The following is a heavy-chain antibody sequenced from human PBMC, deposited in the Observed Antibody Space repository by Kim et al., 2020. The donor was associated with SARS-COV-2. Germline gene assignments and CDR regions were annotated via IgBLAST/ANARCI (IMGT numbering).Heavy chain of an antibody. V-gene: IGHV1-69*13. CDR3: ATEADYYGHRGGDDFDY. CDR2: IIPIFGTA. Sequence: SVKVSCKASGGTFSSYAISWVRQAPGQGLEWMGGIIPIFGTANYAQKFQGRVTITADESTSTAYMELSSLRSEDTAVYYCATEADYYGHRGGDDFDYWGQGTLVTVSS. D-gene: IGHD3-10*01. CDR1: GGTFSSYA. J-gene: IGHJ4*02.